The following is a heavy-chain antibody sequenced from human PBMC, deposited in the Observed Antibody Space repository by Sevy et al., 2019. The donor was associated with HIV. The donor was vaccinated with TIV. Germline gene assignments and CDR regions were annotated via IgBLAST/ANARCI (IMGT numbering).Heavy chain of an antibody. CDR2: IYYSGST. Sequence: SETLSLTCTVSGGSISSYYWSWIRQPPGKGLEWIGYIYYSGSTNYNPSLKSRVTISVDTSKNQFSLKLSSVTAADTAVYYCAREGVATAGTYAFDIWGQGTMVTVSS. J-gene: IGHJ3*02. CDR1: GGSISSYY. CDR3: AREGVATAGTYAFDI. V-gene: IGHV4-59*01. D-gene: IGHD5-12*01.